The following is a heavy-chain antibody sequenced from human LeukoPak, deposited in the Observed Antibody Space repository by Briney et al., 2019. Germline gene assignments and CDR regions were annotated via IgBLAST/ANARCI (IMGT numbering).Heavy chain of an antibody. V-gene: IGHV3-23*01. CDR1: GFTFSSYA. CDR2: ISDGGGST. CDR3: ARDHWYCRGGSCYSDY. D-gene: IGHD2-15*01. Sequence: GGSLRLSCAASGFTFSSYAMSWVRQAPGKGLEWVSAISDGGGSTYYADSVKGRFSISRDNSKNTLYLQMNSLRADDTAVYYCARDHWYCRGGSCYSDYWGQGALVTVSS. J-gene: IGHJ4*02.